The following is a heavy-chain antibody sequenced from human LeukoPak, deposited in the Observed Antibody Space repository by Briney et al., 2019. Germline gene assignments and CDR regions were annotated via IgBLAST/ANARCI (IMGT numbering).Heavy chain of an antibody. J-gene: IGHJ4*02. CDR2: ITASGGST. CDR3: ARDYPTSGIVTIFDY. V-gene: IGHV3-23*01. D-gene: IGHD1-1*01. Sequence: PGGSLRLSCASSGFTFNNYTMTWVRQAPGKGLEWVSSITASGGSTYCADSVKGRITISRDNSKNTLYLQMSSLRAEDTAVYYCARDYPTSGIVTIFDYWGQGTLVTVSS. CDR1: GFTFNNYT.